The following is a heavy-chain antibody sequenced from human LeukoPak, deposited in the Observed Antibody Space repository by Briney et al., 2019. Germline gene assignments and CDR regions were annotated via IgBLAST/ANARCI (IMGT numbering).Heavy chain of an antibody. CDR1: GCTFSSYS. V-gene: IGHV3-21*01. Sequence: PGGSLRLSCAASGCTFSSYSMNWVRQAPGKGLEWVASISSSSSYIYYADSVKGRFTITRDNAKNSLYLQMNSLRAEDTAVNYWARDQWSIAADAAPYYYYYYGMDVWGQGTTVTVSS. CDR3: ARDQWSIAADAAPYYYYYYGMDV. D-gene: IGHD6-13*01. J-gene: IGHJ6*02. CDR2: ISSSSSYI.